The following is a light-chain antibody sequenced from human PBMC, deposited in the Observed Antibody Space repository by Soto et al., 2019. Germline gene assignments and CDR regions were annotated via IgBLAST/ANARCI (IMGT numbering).Light chain of an antibody. CDR2: GAS. J-gene: IGKJ4*01. Sequence: EIVLTQSPGTLSLSPGERATLSCRASQSVSSSYLAWYQQKPGQAPRLLIYGASSGATGIPDRFSGSGSGTDFTLTISRLEPEDFAVYYCQQYGSSPGLTFGGGTKVDIK. CDR1: QSVSSSY. V-gene: IGKV3-20*01. CDR3: QQYGSSPGLT.